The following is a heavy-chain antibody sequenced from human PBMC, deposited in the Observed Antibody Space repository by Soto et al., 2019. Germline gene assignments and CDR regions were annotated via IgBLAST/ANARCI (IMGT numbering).Heavy chain of an antibody. CDR3: ARGGVVVTAIRMHYYNGMDV. CDR2: INHSGST. CDR1: GGSFSGYY. J-gene: IGHJ6*02. Sequence: QVQLQQWGAGLLKPSDTLSLTCAVYGGSFSGYYWSWIRQPPGKGLEWIGEINHSGSTNYNPSLKSRVTISVDTSKNQFSLKLSSVTAADTAVYYCARGGVVVTAIRMHYYNGMDVWGQGTTVTVSS. D-gene: IGHD2-21*02. V-gene: IGHV4-34*01.